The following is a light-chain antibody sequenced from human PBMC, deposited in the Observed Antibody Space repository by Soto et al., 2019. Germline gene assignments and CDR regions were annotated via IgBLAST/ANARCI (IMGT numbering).Light chain of an antibody. CDR2: DVS. Sequence: QSALTQPASVSGSPGQSITISCTGTSSDVGTYNYVSWYQHHPGKAPKLMIYDVSNRPSGVSNRFSGSKSGNTASLTISGLPAEDEADYYCSSYTSSSTLLFGGGTKLTV. V-gene: IGLV2-14*03. CDR3: SSYTSSSTLL. CDR1: SSDVGTYNY. J-gene: IGLJ2*01.